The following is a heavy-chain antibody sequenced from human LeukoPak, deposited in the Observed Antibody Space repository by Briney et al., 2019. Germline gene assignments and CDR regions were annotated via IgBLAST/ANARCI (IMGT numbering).Heavy chain of an antibody. D-gene: IGHD6-19*01. CDR2: ISYDGSNK. Sequence: TGGSLRLSCAASGFTFSSYAMHWVRQAPGKGLEWVAVISYDGSNKYYADSVKGRFTISRDNSKNTLYLQMNSLRAEDTAVYYCARVAYSSGWYDYWGQGTLVTVSS. CDR1: GFTFSSYA. V-gene: IGHV3-30-3*01. J-gene: IGHJ4*02. CDR3: ARVAYSSGWYDY.